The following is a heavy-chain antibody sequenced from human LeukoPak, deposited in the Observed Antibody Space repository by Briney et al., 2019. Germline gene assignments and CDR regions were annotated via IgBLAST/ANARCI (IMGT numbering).Heavy chain of an antibody. J-gene: IGHJ4*02. CDR1: GYTFTSYY. D-gene: IGHD7-27*01. CDR2: IIPIFGTA. CDR3: AREDPNWGSIQLDY. Sequence: GASVKVSCKASGYTFTSYYMHWVRQAPGQGLEWMGRIIPIFGTANYAQKFQGRVTITTDESTSTAYMELSSLRSEDTAVYYCAREDPNWGSIQLDYWGQGTLVTVSS. V-gene: IGHV1-69*05.